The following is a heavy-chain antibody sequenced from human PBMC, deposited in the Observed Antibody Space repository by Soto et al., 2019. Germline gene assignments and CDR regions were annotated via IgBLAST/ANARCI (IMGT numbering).Heavy chain of an antibody. CDR1: GFTFGDYA. Sequence: GGSLRLSCTASGFTFGDYAMSWFRQAPGKGLEWVGFIRSKAYGGTTEYAASVKGRFTISRDDSKSIAYLQMNSLKTEDTAVYYCTRGVSFPFDCSSTSCYPIDYWGQGTLVTVSS. V-gene: IGHV3-49*03. D-gene: IGHD2-2*01. J-gene: IGHJ4*02. CDR3: TRGVSFPFDCSSTSCYPIDY. CDR2: IRSKAYGGTT.